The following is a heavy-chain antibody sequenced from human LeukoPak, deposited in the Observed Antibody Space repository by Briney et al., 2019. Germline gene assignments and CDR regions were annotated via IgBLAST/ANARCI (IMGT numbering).Heavy chain of an antibody. CDR1: VGSFSGYY. CDR2: INHSGST. CDR3: ARAIWCGGSRFDY. D-gene: IGHD3-10*01. V-gene: IGHV4-34*01. J-gene: IGHJ4*02. Sequence: SETLSLTRAVYVGSFSGYYWSWIRQPPWKGREWMGEINHSGSTNYNPSLKSRVTISVDTSKNQFSLKLSSVTAAETAVYYCARAIWCGGSRFDYWGQGTLVTVSS.